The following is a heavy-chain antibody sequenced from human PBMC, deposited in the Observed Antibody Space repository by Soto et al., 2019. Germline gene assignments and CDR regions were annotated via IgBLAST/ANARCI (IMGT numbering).Heavy chain of an antibody. J-gene: IGHJ4*02. V-gene: IGHV1-69*13. CDR1: GGTFSSYA. Sequence: SSVNVSCKSSGGTFSSYAISWVRQAPGQGLEWMGGIIPIFGTANYAQKFQGRVTITADESTSTAYMELSSLRSEDTAVYYCARGRQMEQLVDYWGQGTLVTVSS. CDR3: ARGRQMEQLVDY. D-gene: IGHD6-6*01. CDR2: IIPIFGTA.